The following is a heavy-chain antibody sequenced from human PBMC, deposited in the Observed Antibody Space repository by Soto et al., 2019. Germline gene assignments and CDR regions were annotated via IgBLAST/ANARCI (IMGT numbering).Heavy chain of an antibody. CDR2: IYYSGST. CDR1: GGSISSGGYY. V-gene: IGHV4-31*03. Sequence: SETLSLTCTVSGGSISSGGYYWSWIRQHPGKGLEWIGYIYYSGSTYYNPSLKSRVTISVDTSKNQFPLKLSSVTAADTAVYYCARCDVITNNWFDPWGQGTLVTVSS. CDR3: ARCDVITNNWFDP. J-gene: IGHJ5*02. D-gene: IGHD3-22*01.